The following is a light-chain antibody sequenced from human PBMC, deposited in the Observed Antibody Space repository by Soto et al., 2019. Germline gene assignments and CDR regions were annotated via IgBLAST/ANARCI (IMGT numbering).Light chain of an antibody. V-gene: IGKV1-39*01. Sequence: DLQMTQSPSSLSASVGDRVTITCRASQTISTYLNWYQQKPGKAPRLLIYDASSLLSGVPSRFSGSGSGTDFTLTIASLQPEDFSTYYGQQSDSTPYTFGQGTKVEI. CDR1: QTISTY. CDR3: QQSDSTPYT. CDR2: DAS. J-gene: IGKJ2*01.